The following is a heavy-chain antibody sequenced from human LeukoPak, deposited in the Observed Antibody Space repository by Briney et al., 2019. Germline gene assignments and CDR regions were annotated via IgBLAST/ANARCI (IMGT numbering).Heavy chain of an antibody. CDR1: GFTFSNHW. Sequence: GGSLRLSCAASGFTFSNHWMHWVRQAPGKGLMWVSRISRGASRTDYADSVKGRFTISRDNAKNTLYLQMNSLRVEDTAVYYCARDQLEPSRWFDYWGQGTLVTVSS. CDR3: ARDQLEPSRWFDY. D-gene: IGHD1-1*01. CDR2: ISRGASRT. V-gene: IGHV3-74*01. J-gene: IGHJ4*02.